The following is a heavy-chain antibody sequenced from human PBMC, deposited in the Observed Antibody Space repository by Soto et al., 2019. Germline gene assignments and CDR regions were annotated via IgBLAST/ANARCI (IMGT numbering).Heavy chain of an antibody. J-gene: IGHJ4*02. V-gene: IGHV3-30*18. CDR1: GFTFSSYG. CDR3: AKDRERVDTAMT. CDR2: ISYDGSNK. Sequence: QVQLVESGGGVVQPGRSLRLSCAASGFTFSSYGMHWVRQAPGKGLEWVAVISYDGSNKYYADSVKGRFTISRDNSKNTLYLQMNSLRAEDTAVYYWAKDRERVDTAMTWGQGTLVTVSS. D-gene: IGHD5-18*01.